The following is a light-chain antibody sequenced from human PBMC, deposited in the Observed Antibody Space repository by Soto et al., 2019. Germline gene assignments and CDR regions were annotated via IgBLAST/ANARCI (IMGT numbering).Light chain of an antibody. CDR2: GAS. J-gene: IGKJ4*01. Sequence: EIVMTQSPVTLSVSTGERATLSCRASQSVSSSLAWYQQKPGQSPRLLIYGASTRATGVPARFSGSGSGTEFTLTISSLQSEDFAFYYCQQCYDWPLTFGGGTKLDIE. CDR3: QQCYDWPLT. V-gene: IGKV3-15*01. CDR1: QSVSSS.